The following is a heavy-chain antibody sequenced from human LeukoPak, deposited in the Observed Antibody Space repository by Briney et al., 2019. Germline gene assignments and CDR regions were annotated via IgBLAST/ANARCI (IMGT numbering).Heavy chain of an antibody. CDR3: ARHRFGEFDY. J-gene: IGHJ4*02. D-gene: IGHD3-10*01. V-gene: IGHV4-59*08. CDR2: IYYSGST. Sequence: SETLSLTCTVSGGSISSYYWSWIRQPPGKGLEWIGYIYYSGSTNYNPSLKSRVTISVDTSKNQSSLKLSSVTAADTAVYYCARHRFGEFDYWGQGTLVTVSS. CDR1: GGSISSYY.